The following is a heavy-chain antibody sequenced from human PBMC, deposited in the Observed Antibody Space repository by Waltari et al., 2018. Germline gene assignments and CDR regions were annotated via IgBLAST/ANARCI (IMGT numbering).Heavy chain of an antibody. J-gene: IGHJ1*01. V-gene: IGHV3-23*01. CDR3: AKLRFPDSDFQH. D-gene: IGHD4-17*01. Sequence: EVQLLESGGGLVQPGGSLRLSCAASGFTFSSYAMSWARQAPGKGLEWVSAISGSGGSTYYADSVKGRFTISRDNSKNTLYLQMNSLRAEDTAVYYCAKLRFPDSDFQHWGQGTLVTVSS. CDR1: GFTFSSYA. CDR2: ISGSGGST.